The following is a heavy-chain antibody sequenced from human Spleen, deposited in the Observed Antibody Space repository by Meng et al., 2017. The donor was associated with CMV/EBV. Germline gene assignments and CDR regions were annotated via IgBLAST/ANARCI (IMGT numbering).Heavy chain of an antibody. J-gene: IGHJ4*02. CDR3: ARDDPGDPLDF. V-gene: IGHV1-18*01. CDR2: IRGHNGDT. CDR1: GYIFRNYA. D-gene: IGHD3-16*01. Sequence: QIQLVQSAPAVKKPGASVKVSCRASGYIFRNYAISWVRQAPGQGLEWMGYIRGHNGDTSYAQKYQGRLTLSTDAARSTAYMEIRSLTYDDTAVYYCARDDPGDPLDFWGQGTLVTVSS.